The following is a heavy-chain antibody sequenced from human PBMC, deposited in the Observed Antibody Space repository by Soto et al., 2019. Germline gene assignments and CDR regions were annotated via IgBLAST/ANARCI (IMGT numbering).Heavy chain of an antibody. CDR3: ARGRNYIPPYYYYYGMDV. Sequence: PSETLSLTCAVYGGSFSGYYWSWIRQPPGKGLEWIGEINHSGSTNYNPSLKSRVTISVDTSKNQFSLKLSSVTAADTAVYYCARGRNYIPPYYYYYGMDVWGQGTTVTVSS. V-gene: IGHV4-34*01. CDR2: INHSGST. D-gene: IGHD4-4*01. CDR1: GGSFSGYY. J-gene: IGHJ6*02.